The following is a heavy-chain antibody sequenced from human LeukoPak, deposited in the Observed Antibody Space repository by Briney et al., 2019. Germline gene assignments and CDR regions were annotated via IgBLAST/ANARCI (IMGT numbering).Heavy chain of an antibody. Sequence: PGGSLRLSCAASGFTFSSYSMNWVRQAPGKGLEWVSSISSSSSYIYYADSEKGRFTISRDNAKNSLYLQMNSLRAEDTAVYYCVVVCSSTSCYAGLDYWGQGTLVTVSS. CDR2: ISSSSSYI. J-gene: IGHJ4*02. CDR1: GFTFSSYS. D-gene: IGHD2-2*01. V-gene: IGHV3-21*01. CDR3: VVVCSSTSCYAGLDY.